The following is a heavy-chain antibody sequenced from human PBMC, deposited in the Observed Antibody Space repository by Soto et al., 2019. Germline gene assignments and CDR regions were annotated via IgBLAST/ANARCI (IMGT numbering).Heavy chain of an antibody. CDR2: ICDDGGSK. CDR3: AKVRAVASPSPYFDY. Sequence: LRLSCEASGFTFSSDAMSWVRQAPGKGLEWVSVICDDGGSKYYADSVKGRFTISRDNSKNTLYLQMNSLRAEDTAVYYCAKVRAVASPSPYFDYWGQGTLVTVSS. V-gene: IGHV3-23*01. CDR1: GFTFSSDA. D-gene: IGHD6-19*01. J-gene: IGHJ4*02.